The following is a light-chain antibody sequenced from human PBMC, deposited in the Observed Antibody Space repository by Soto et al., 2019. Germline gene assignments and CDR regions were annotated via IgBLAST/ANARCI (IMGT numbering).Light chain of an antibody. CDR1: QSVSSNY. V-gene: IGKV3-20*01. CDR3: QKFDRSLHSWT. Sequence: ETVLTQSPGTLSLSPGERATLSCRASQSVSSNYLAWYQHIPGQAPRLLIYGASTRATGIRDRFSGSGYGTDLTLTISRQESEDFAVYYCQKFDRSLHSWTFGQGTKVESK. CDR2: GAS. J-gene: IGKJ1*01.